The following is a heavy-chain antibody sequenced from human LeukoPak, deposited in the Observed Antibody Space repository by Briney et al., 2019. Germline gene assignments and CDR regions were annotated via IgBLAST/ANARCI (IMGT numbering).Heavy chain of an antibody. CDR3: AKELLRPGNYYFDY. J-gene: IGHJ4*02. CDR2: ISGSGGHT. Sequence: PGGSLRLSCAASGFTFYSYAMSWVRQAPGKGLEWVSGISGSGGHTYYADSVKGRFTISRDNSKNPLYLQMSSLSVEDTAVYYCAKELLRPGNYYFDYWGQGALVTVSS. CDR1: GFTFYSYA. V-gene: IGHV3-23*01. D-gene: IGHD3-3*01.